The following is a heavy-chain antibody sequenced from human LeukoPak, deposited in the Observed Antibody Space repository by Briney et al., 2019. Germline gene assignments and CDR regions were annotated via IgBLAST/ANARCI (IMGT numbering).Heavy chain of an antibody. CDR3: ARGAEAETSPLDY. CDR1: GYTFIAHY. V-gene: IGHV1-2*04. D-gene: IGHD6-19*01. Sequence: ASLKVSCKASGYTFIAHYLHWVRQAPGQGLEWMGWINPNSGDTKYVQKFQGWVTMTRDTSISTAYMELSRLKSDDTAVYYCARGAEAETSPLDYWGQGTLVTVSS. CDR2: INPNSGDT. J-gene: IGHJ4*02.